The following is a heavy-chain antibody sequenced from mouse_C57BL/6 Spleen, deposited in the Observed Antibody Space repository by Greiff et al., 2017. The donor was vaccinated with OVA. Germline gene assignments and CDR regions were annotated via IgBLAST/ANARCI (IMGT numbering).Heavy chain of an antibody. V-gene: IGHV1-15*01. Sequence: VHLVESGAELVRPGASVTLSCKASGYTFTDYEMHWVKQTPVHGLEWIGAIDPETGGTAYNQKFKGKAILTADKSSSTAYMELRSLTSEDSAVYYCTRETYYFDYWGQGTTLTVSS. CDR1: GYTFTDYE. CDR2: IDPETGGT. J-gene: IGHJ2*01. CDR3: TRETYYFDY.